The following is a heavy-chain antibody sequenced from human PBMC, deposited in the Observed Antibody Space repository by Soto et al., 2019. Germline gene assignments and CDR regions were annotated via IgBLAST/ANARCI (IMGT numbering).Heavy chain of an antibody. D-gene: IGHD3-10*01. J-gene: IGHJ4*01. V-gene: IGHV3-7*01. Sequence: EVQLEESGGGLVQPGGSLRLSCAASGFTFGSYWMSWVRQAPGKGLEWLATIKWDASEKKYVDSVKGRFTMSRDNAKNSLYLQMDSLRAEDTAVYYCARDSVYGSVTSVNHYLDYWGHGTLVTVSS. CDR1: GFTFGSYW. CDR3: ARDSVYGSVTSVNHYLDY. CDR2: IKWDASEK.